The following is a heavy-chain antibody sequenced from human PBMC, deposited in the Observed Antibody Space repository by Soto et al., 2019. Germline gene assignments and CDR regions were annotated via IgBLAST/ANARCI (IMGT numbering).Heavy chain of an antibody. CDR2: IHYSGNT. Sequence: QVQLLESGPGLVKPSQTLSLTCTVSGGSIGSGGYYWDWIRQHPGKGPEWIGYIHYSGNTYYNPSLKSRLTISLDTSKNQFSLHLSSVTAADTAVYYCATNHDDISGRTPLLFDSWGQGTLVTVSS. J-gene: IGHJ4*02. CDR1: GGSIGSGGYY. V-gene: IGHV4-31*03. CDR3: ATNHDDISGRTPLLFDS. D-gene: IGHD3-22*01.